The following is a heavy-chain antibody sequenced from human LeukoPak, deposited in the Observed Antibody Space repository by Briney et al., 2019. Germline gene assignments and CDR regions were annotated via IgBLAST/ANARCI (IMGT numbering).Heavy chain of an antibody. CDR2: ISTSSRDI. J-gene: IGHJ4*02. CDR1: GFTFSTYN. D-gene: IGHD3-10*01. Sequence: GGSLRLPCAASGFTFSTYNMNWVRQALGKGLEWVSSISTSSRDIYYADSLKARFTISRDNAKNSLYLQMNSLRAEDTAVYYCARPSNNHGPGNYFPFDYWGQGTLVTVSS. V-gene: IGHV3-21*01. CDR3: ARPSNNHGPGNYFPFDY.